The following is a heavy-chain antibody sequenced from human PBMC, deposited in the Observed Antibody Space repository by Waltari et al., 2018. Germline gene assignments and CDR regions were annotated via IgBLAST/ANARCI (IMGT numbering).Heavy chain of an antibody. CDR1: GGSFSGYY. Sequence: QVQLQQWGAGLLKPSGTLSLTCAVYGGSFSGYYWSWIRQPPGKGLEWIGEINHSGSTNYNPSLKSRVTISVDTSKNQFSLKLSSVTAADTAVYYCAISLNCSGGSCSLDYWGQGTLVTVSS. D-gene: IGHD2-15*01. CDR3: AISLNCSGGSCSLDY. J-gene: IGHJ4*02. V-gene: IGHV4-34*01. CDR2: INHSGST.